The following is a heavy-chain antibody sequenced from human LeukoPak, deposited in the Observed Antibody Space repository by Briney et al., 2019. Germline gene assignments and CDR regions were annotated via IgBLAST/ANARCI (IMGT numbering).Heavy chain of an antibody. CDR1: GYTFTIYG. V-gene: IGHV1-18*01. CDR2: ISGYNGST. Sequence: ASVKVSCKASGYTFTIYGITWVRQAPGQGLEWMGWISGYNGSTNYAQKLQGRVTMTTDTSTSTAYMELRSLKSDDTAVYYCARRSGDVVVVPGASTTKYYYYYMDVWGKGTTVTVSS. CDR3: ARRSGDVVVVPGASTTKYYYYYMDV. J-gene: IGHJ6*03. D-gene: IGHD2-2*01.